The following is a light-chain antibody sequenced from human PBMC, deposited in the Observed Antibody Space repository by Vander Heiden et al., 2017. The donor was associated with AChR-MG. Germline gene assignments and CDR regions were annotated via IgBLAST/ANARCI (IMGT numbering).Light chain of an antibody. CDR2: QDN. Sequence: SYELTQPPSMSVSPGQTASITCFGDKLGEKYASWDQQKPGLSPVLVIYQDNKRPAGIPERFSGSISGDTATLTISGTQTLDEADYYCQSWDDSTGVFGGGTRLTVL. J-gene: IGLJ3*02. CDR1: KLGEKY. CDR3: QSWDDSTGV. V-gene: IGLV3-1*01.